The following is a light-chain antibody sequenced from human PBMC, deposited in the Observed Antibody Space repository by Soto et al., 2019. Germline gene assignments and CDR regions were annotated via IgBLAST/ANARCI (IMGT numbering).Light chain of an antibody. CDR3: QQYGRTPPFT. J-gene: IGKJ2*01. Sequence: EIVLTQSPATLSLSPGERATLSCRASQSVSSSYIAWYQQNPGQAPRLLIYGASSSATGIPDRFSGSGSGTDFTLTISRLESEDFAVDFCQQYGRTPPFTFGQGTKVEIK. V-gene: IGKV3-20*01. CDR2: GAS. CDR1: QSVSSSY.